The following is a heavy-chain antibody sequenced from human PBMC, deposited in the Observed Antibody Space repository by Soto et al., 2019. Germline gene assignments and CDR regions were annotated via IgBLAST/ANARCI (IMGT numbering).Heavy chain of an antibody. CDR1: GFTFSSYW. D-gene: IGHD6-13*01. CDR2: IKQDGSEK. V-gene: IGHV3-7*03. Sequence: EVQLVESGGGLVQPGGSLRLSCAASGFTFSSYWMSWVRQAPGKGLEWVANIKQDGSEKYYVDSVKGRFTISRDNAKNSLYLQMNGLRAEDTAVYYCARDSSRGVFRFDPWGQGTLVTVSS. J-gene: IGHJ5*02. CDR3: ARDSSRGVFRFDP.